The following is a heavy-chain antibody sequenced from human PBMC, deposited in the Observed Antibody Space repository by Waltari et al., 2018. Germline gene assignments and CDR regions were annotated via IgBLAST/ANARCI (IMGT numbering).Heavy chain of an antibody. V-gene: IGHV4-34*01. CDR1: GGSFSGYY. CDR3: ASSSWFLFDY. J-gene: IGHJ4*02. Sequence: GAGLLKPSETLSLTCAVYGGSFSGYYWSWIRQPPGKGLEWIGEINHSGSTNYNPSLKSRVTISVDTSKNQFSLKLSSVTAADTAVYYCASSSWFLFDYWGQGTLVTVSS. D-gene: IGHD6-13*01. CDR2: INHSGST.